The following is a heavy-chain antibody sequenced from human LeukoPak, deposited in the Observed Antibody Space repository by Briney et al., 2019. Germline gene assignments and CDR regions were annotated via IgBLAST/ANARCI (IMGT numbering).Heavy chain of an antibody. CDR3: ARHSIGATTDFDY. CDR2: IYYSGNT. V-gene: IGHV4-39*01. Sequence: SETLSLTCTVSSGSIRNSSFYWGWIRQPPGKGLEWIGSIYYSGNTYYNPSLKSRFTISLDTSKNLFSLKLSSVTAADTAVYYCARHSIGATTDFDYWGQGTLVTVSS. D-gene: IGHD1-26*01. J-gene: IGHJ4*02. CDR1: SGSIRNSSFY.